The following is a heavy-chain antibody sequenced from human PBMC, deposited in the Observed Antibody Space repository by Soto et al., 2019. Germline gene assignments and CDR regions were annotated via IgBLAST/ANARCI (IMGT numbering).Heavy chain of an antibody. CDR3: VRDYPYGTGTSYGHNWFAP. Sequence: QVQLVESGGGVVQPEKSLRLSCAASGFTFSNYGMQWVRQTPGKGLEWVAGIWFDGSNKYYADSVKGRFTISRDNSKDTLYLQMNRLRAEDTAVYYCVRDYPYGTGTSYGHNWFAPWGQGTLVSVSS. CDR2: IWFDGSNK. D-gene: IGHD3-10*01. CDR1: GFTFSNYG. J-gene: IGHJ5*02. V-gene: IGHV3-33*01.